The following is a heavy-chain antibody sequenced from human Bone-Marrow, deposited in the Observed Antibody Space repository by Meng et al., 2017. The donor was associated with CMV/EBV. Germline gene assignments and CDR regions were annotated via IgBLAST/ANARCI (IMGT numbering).Heavy chain of an antibody. Sequence: SVKVSCKASGGTFSSYAISWVRQAPGQGLEWMGGIIPIFGTANYAQKFQGRVTITTDESTSTAYMELSSLRSEDTAVYYCAREVEHYYDSSGQLWGQGTLVTVSS. CDR2: IIPIFGTA. V-gene: IGHV1-69*05. J-gene: IGHJ4*02. D-gene: IGHD3-22*01. CDR1: GGTFSSYA. CDR3: AREVEHYYDSSGQL.